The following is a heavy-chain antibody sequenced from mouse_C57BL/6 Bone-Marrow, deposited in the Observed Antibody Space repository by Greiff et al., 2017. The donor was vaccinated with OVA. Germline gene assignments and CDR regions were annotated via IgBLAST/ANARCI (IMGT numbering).Heavy chain of an antibody. CDR1: GFTFSSYA. V-gene: IGHV5-4*01. Sequence: EVMLVESGGGLVKPGGSLKLSCAASGFTFSSYALSWVRQTPEKRLEWVATISDGGSYTYYPDNVKGRFTISRDNAKNNLYLQMSHLKSEDTAMDYCARDRGLRRSDYWGQGTTLTVSS. D-gene: IGHD2-4*01. J-gene: IGHJ2*01. CDR3: ARDRGLRRSDY. CDR2: ISDGGSYT.